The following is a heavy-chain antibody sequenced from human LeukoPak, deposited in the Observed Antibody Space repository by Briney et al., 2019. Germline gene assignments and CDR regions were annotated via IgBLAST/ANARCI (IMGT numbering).Heavy chain of an antibody. CDR1: GGSISSHY. Sequence: SETLSLTCSVSGGSISSHYWSWIRQPPGKGLEWIGYIYHSGTTNYNPSLKSRVTMSADTSKNQLSLKVSSVTAADTAVYYCARGTIAVAGTPPGLYCHGMDVWGKGTTVTVSS. D-gene: IGHD6-19*01. CDR2: IYHSGTT. V-gene: IGHV4-59*11. J-gene: IGHJ6*04. CDR3: ARGTIAVAGTPPGLYCHGMDV.